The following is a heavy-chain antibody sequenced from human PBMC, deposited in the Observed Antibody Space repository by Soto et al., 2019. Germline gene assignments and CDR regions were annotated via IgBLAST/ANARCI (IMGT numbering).Heavy chain of an antibody. CDR2: TYYRSKWFN. CDR3: TRGYGMDV. V-gene: IGHV6-1*01. Sequence: QTLSLTCAISGDSVSSNSAAWNWIRQSPSRGLEWLGRTYYRSKWFNDYAVSVNGRITINPDTSKNQFSLQLNSVTPEDTALYYCTRGYGMDVWGQGTTVTVSS. J-gene: IGHJ6*02. CDR1: GDSVSSNSAA.